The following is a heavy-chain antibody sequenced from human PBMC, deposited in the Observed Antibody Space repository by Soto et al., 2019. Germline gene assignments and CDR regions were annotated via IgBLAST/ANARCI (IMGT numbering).Heavy chain of an antibody. J-gene: IGHJ4*02. V-gene: IGHV1-8*01. CDR2: MNPNSGNT. Sequence: QVQLVQSGAEVKKPGASVKVSCKASGYTFTSYDINSVRQATGQGLEWMGWMNPNSGNTGYAQKFQGRVTMTRNTSISTAYMELSSLRSEDTAVYYCAREGRYSYGYGVDYWGQGTLVTVSS. CDR3: AREGRYSYGYGVDY. CDR1: GYTFTSYD. D-gene: IGHD5-18*01.